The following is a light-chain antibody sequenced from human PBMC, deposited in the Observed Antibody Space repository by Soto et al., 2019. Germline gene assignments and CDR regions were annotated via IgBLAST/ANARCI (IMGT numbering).Light chain of an antibody. CDR3: QHYNSYSEA. CDR1: QTISSW. CDR2: KAS. Sequence: DIQMNQSPSTLSGSIGDRVTNTCRASQTISSWLAWYQQKPGKAPKLLIYKASTLKSGVPSRFSGSGSGTEFTLTISSLQPDDFATYYCQHYNSYSEAFGQGTKVDI. V-gene: IGKV1-5*03. J-gene: IGKJ1*01.